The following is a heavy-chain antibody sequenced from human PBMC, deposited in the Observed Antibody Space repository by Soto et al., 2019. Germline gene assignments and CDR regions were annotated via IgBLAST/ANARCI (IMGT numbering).Heavy chain of an antibody. V-gene: IGHV4-34*01. Sequence: SETLSLTCAVSDGSFSGYYWSCIRQPPGKGLEWIGETNHVGNTNYNPSLKSRVTISVDPSKKQFSLNLSSVTAADTAVYYCASGIRGVGAAGAVAWFDPWGQGTLVTVSS. CDR1: DGSFSGYY. CDR2: TNHVGNT. CDR3: ASGIRGVGAAGAVAWFDP. D-gene: IGHD6-13*01. J-gene: IGHJ5*02.